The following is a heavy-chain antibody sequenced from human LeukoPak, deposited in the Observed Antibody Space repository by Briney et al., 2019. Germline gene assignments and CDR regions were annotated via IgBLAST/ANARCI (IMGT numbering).Heavy chain of an antibody. J-gene: IGHJ4*02. CDR2: IKQDGSEK. V-gene: IGHV3-7*01. CDR3: ARDPGPFCSSASCYIEY. Sequence: GGSLRLSCAASGFTFSTYWMSWVRQAPGKGLQWVANIKQDGSEKNYVDSVKGRFTISKDNAKNSLYLQMSSLRAEDTAVYYCARDPGPFCSSASCYIEYWGQGTLVTVSS. D-gene: IGHD2-2*02. CDR1: GFTFSTYW.